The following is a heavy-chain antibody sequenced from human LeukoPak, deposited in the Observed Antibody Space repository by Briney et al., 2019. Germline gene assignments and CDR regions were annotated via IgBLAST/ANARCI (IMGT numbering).Heavy chain of an antibody. D-gene: IGHD3-3*01. Sequence: GGSLRLSCAASGFIFSNYGIHWVRQAPGKGLEWVAVISYDGSAKYYSDSVKGRFTISRDNAKNSLYLQMNSLRAEDTAVYYCARDPVRITIFGVLYYMDVWGKGTTVTVSS. CDR1: GFIFSNYG. J-gene: IGHJ6*03. CDR3: ARDPVRITIFGVLYYMDV. V-gene: IGHV3-30*03. CDR2: ISYDGSAK.